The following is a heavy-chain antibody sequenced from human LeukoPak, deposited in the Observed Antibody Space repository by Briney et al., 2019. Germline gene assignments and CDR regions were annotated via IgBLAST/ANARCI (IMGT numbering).Heavy chain of an antibody. CDR1: GGSISSHY. Sequence: PSETLSLTCTVSGGSISSHYWSWIRQPPGKGLEWIGYIYYSGSTNYNPSLKSRVTISVDTSKNQFSLKLSSVTAADTAVYYCARTTYYYDSSSTKYYYYYMDVWGKGTTVTVSS. CDR3: ARTTYYYDSSSTKYYYYYMDV. V-gene: IGHV4-59*11. CDR2: IYYSGST. D-gene: IGHD3-22*01. J-gene: IGHJ6*03.